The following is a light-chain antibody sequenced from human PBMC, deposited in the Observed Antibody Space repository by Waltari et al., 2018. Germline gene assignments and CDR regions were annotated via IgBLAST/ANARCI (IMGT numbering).Light chain of an antibody. CDR2: DVS. V-gene: IGLV2-14*01. CDR1: SSDVGGYNY. CDR3: SSYTSSSTWV. Sequence: QSALPQPASVSGSPGQSITISCTGPSSDVGGYNYVSWSHQHPGKAPKLMIYDVSKRPAGVFNRFSGSKSGNTASLTISGLQAEDEADYYCSSYTSSSTWVFGGGTKLTVL. J-gene: IGLJ3*02.